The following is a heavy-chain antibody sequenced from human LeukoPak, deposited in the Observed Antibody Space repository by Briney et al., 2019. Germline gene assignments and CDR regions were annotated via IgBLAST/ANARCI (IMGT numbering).Heavy chain of an antibody. V-gene: IGHV3-30*04. CDR1: GFTFSSYA. J-gene: IGHJ4*02. CDR3: ARDQGLRATLLDY. Sequence: GGSLRLSCAASGFTFSSYAMHWVRQAPGKGLEWVAVISYDGSNKYYADSAKGRFTISRDNSKNTPYLQMNSLRAEDTAVYYCARDQGLRATLLDYWGQGTLVTVSS. CDR2: ISYDGSNK. D-gene: IGHD5-12*01.